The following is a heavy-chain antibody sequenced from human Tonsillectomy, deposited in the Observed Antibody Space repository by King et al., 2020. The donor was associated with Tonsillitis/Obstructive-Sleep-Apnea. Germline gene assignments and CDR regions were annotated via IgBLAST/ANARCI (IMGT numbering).Heavy chain of an antibody. CDR2: INAGNGNT. V-gene: IGHV1-3*01. J-gene: IGHJ4*02. D-gene: IGHD6-13*01. CDR1: GYTFTSYA. Sequence: VQLVQSGAEVKKPGASVKVSCKASGYTFTSYAMHWVRQAPGQRLEWMGWINAGNGNTKYSQKFQGRVTITRDTSASTAYMELSSLRSEDTAVYYCARDSVAAAGTDLEYWGQGTLVTVSS. CDR3: ARDSVAAAGTDLEY.